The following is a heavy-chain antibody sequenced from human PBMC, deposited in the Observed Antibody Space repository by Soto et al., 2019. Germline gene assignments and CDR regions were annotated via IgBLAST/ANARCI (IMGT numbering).Heavy chain of an antibody. J-gene: IGHJ4*02. V-gene: IGHV3-30*03. D-gene: IGHD5-12*01. CDR3: AMGPGWIGVATTSFDY. CDR2: ISYDGSNK. Sequence: GGSLRLSCAASGFTFSSYGMHWVRQAPGKGLEWVAVISYDGSNKYYADSVKGRFTISRDNSKNTLYLQMNSLRAEDTAVYYCAMGPGWIGVATTSFDYWGQGTLVTVSS. CDR1: GFTFSSYG.